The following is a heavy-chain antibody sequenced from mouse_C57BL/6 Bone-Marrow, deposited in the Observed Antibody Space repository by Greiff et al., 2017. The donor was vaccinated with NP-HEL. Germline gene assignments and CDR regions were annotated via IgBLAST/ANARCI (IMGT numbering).Heavy chain of an antibody. Sequence: EVQLQQSGAELVRPGASVKLSCTVPGFNIKDDYMHWVKQRPEQGLEWIGWIDPENGDTEYASKFQGKATITADTSSNTAYLQLSSLTSEDTAVYYCTTGGSSPYAMDYWGQGTSVTVSS. D-gene: IGHD1-1*01. CDR1: GFNIKDDY. CDR2: IDPENGDT. J-gene: IGHJ4*01. CDR3: TTGGSSPYAMDY. V-gene: IGHV14-4*01.